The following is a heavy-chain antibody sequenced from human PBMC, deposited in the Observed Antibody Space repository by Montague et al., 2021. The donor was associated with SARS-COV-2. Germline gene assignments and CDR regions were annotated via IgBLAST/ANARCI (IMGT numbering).Heavy chain of an antibody. D-gene: IGHD6-19*01. V-gene: IGHV4-59*01. CDR2: IYYSGST. CDR3: ARGSGWMGNAFDI. Sequence: SETLSLTCTVSGGSISSYYWSWIRQPPVKGLEWIGYIYYSGSTNYNPSLKSRATISVDTSKNQFSLKLSSVTAADTAVYYCARGSGWMGNAFDIWGQGTMVTVSS. CDR1: GGSISSYY. J-gene: IGHJ3*02.